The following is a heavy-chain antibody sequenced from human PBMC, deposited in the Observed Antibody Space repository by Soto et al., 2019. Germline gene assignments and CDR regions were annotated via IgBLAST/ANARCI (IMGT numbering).Heavy chain of an antibody. V-gene: IGHV3-21*01. J-gene: IGHJ3*02. CDR3: ARDIRGDFWSGYYKDAFDI. D-gene: IGHD3-3*01. CDR1: GFTFSSYS. CDR2: ISSSSSYI. Sequence: NPGGSLRLSCAASGFTFSSYSMNWVRQAPGKCLEWVSSISSSSSYIYYADSVKGRFTISRDNAKNSLYLQMNSLRAEDTAVYYCARDIRGDFWSGYYKDAFDIWGQGXMVTVSS.